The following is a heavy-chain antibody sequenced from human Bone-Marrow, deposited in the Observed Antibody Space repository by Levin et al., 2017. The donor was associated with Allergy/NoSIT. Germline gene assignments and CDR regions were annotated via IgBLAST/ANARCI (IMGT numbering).Heavy chain of an antibody. V-gene: IGHV3-30-3*01. J-gene: IGHJ6*02. D-gene: IGHD5-18*01. CDR1: GFTFSSYA. CDR2: ISYDGSSK. Sequence: GESLKISCAASGFTFSSYAMHWVRQAPGKGLEWVAVISYDGSSKYYADSVKGRFTVSRDNSKNTLYLQMNSLRAEDTAVYYCARDMGRQLWFPCYHYYGIDVWGQGTTVTVSS. CDR3: ARDMGRQLWFPCYHYYGIDV.